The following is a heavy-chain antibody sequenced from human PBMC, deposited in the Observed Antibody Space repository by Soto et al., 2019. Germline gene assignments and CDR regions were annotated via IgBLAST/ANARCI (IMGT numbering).Heavy chain of an antibody. V-gene: IGHV1-8*01. CDR3: ARGVRGSGSYYVGRYYYYMDV. CDR1: GYTLTELS. D-gene: IGHD3-10*01. Sequence: ASVKVSCKVSGYTLTELSMHWVRQAPGKGLEWMGWMNPNSGNTAYGQKFQGRVTMTRNTSTSTAYMELSSLRSEGTAVYYCARGVRGSGSYYVGRYYYYMDVWGKGTTVTVSS. CDR2: MNPNSGNT. J-gene: IGHJ6*03.